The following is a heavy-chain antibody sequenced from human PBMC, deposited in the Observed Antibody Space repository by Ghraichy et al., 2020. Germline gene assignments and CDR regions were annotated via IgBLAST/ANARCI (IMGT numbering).Heavy chain of an antibody. CDR3: ARDPHIVVVPAATSWWFDP. Sequence: ASVKVSCKASGYTFTSYGISWVRQAPGQGLEWMGWISAYNGNTNYAQKLQGRVTMTTDTSTSTAYMELRSLRSDDTAVYYCARDPHIVVVPAATSWWFDPWGQGTLVTVSS. CDR2: ISAYNGNT. J-gene: IGHJ5*02. D-gene: IGHD2-2*01. CDR1: GYTFTSYG. V-gene: IGHV1-18*01.